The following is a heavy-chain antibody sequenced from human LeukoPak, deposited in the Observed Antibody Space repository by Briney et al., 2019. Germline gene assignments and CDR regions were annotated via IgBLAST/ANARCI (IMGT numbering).Heavy chain of an antibody. CDR3: ASSKGYSNYFFNY. D-gene: IGHD4-11*01. CDR2: ISGSSSYI. CDR1: GFTFSDYY. V-gene: IGHV3-11*06. Sequence: PGGSLRLSCAASGFTFSDYYMSWVRQAPGKGLEWVSFISGSSSYIYYADSVKGRFTISRDNAKNSLYLQVNSLRAEDTAVYYCASSKGYSNYFFNYWGQGTLVTVSS. J-gene: IGHJ4*02.